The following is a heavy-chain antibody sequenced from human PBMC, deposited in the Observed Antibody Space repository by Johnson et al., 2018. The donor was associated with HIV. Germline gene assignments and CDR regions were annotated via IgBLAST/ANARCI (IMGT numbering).Heavy chain of an antibody. CDR2: ISYDGSNK. Sequence: QVQLVESGGGVGQPGRSLRLICAASGFTVSSYAMHWVRQAPGKGLEWVAVISYDGSNKYYADSVKGRFTISRDNSKNTLYLQMNSLRAEDTAVYYCARVPNDAFDIWGQGTMVTVSS. J-gene: IGHJ3*02. CDR1: GFTVSSYA. V-gene: IGHV3-30-3*01. CDR3: ARVPNDAFDI.